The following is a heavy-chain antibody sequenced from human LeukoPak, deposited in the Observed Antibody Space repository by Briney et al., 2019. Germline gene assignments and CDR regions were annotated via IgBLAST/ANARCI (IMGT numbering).Heavy chain of an antibody. CDR2: ISYDGSNK. CDR3: ARPSPPGDGYNPPDY. V-gene: IGHV3-30*03. Sequence: GGSLRLSCAASGFTFSSFGMHWVRQAPGKGLEWVAIISYDGSNKYYADSVKGRVTISRDNSKNTVYPQMNSLRLEDTAVYFCARPSPPGDGYNPPDYWGQGNLVTV. CDR1: GFTFSSFG. D-gene: IGHD5-24*01. J-gene: IGHJ4*02.